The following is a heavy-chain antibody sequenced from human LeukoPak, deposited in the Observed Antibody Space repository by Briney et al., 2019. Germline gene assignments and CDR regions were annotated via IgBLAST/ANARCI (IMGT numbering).Heavy chain of an antibody. CDR3: SRTLFGVVNY. Sequence: GGSLRLSCAASGFTFSRYWMHWVRQAPGKERVWVSRINSDGSITNYADSVKGRFSISRDNAKNTLYLQMNSLRAEDTAVYYCSRTLFGVVNYWGQGTLVTVSS. CDR1: GFTFSRYW. CDR2: INSDGSIT. D-gene: IGHD3-3*01. J-gene: IGHJ4*02. V-gene: IGHV3-74*01.